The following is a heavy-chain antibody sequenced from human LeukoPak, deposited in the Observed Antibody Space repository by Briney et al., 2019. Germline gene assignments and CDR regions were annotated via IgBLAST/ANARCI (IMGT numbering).Heavy chain of an antibody. V-gene: IGHV4-59*01. J-gene: IGHJ1*01. CDR2: RYYSGST. Sequence: PSETLSLTCSVSGGSISSYYWTWIRQPPGKGLEWIGYRYYSGSTTYNPSLKSRVTISVDTSKSQFSLKLISVTAADTAIYYCARVRGDFKTDWGQGTLVTVSS. CDR1: GGSISSYY. D-gene: IGHD3-16*01. CDR3: ARVRGDFKTD.